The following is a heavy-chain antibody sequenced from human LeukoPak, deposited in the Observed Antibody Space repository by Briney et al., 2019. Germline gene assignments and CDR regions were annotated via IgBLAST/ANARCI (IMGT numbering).Heavy chain of an antibody. V-gene: IGHV3-7*04. CDR3: ARVITMVRGVIREFDY. CDR2: IKQDGSEK. J-gene: IGHJ4*02. Sequence: PGGSLRLSCAACGFTFSSYWMSWVRQAPGKGLEWVANIKQDGSEKYYVDSVKGRFTISRDNAKNSLYLQMNSLRAEDTAVYYCARVITMVRGVIREFDYWGLGTLVTVSS. D-gene: IGHD3-10*01. CDR1: GFTFSSYW.